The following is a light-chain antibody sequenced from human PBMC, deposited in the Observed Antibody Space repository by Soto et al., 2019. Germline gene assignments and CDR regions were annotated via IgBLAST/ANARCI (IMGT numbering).Light chain of an antibody. J-gene: IGLJ2*01. V-gene: IGLV2-8*01. Sequence: QSVLTQPPSASGTPGQSVTISCTGTSSDVGGYKYVSWYQQKSGKAPKLIIYEVNERPSGVPDRFSGSKSDNTASLTVSGLQAEDEADYYCSAYAGLNKVLFGGGTKLTVL. CDR3: SAYAGLNKVL. CDR2: EVN. CDR1: SSDVGGYKY.